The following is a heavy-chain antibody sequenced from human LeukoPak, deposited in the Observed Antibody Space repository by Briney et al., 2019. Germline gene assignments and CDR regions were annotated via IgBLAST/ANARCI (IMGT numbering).Heavy chain of an antibody. V-gene: IGHV3-48*03. CDR1: GFTFSSYE. J-gene: IGHJ3*02. CDR2: ISSSGSTI. D-gene: IGHD3-22*01. CDR3: ARDYYDSSGYPTPNAFDI. Sequence: GGSLRLSCAASGFTFSSYEMNWVRQAPGKGLEWVSYISSSGSTIYYADSVKGRFTISRDNAKNSLYLQMNSLRAEDTAVYYCARDYYDSSGYPTPNAFDIWGQGTMVTVSS.